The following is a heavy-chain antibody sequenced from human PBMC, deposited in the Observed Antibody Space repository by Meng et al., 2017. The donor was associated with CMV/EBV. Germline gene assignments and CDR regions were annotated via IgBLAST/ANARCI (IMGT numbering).Heavy chain of an antibody. CDR1: GGSISSGDYY. V-gene: IGHV4-30-4*08. CDR2: IYYSGST. Sequence: QVPLQESGPGLVQPSQTLSLTCTVSGGSISSGDYYWSWIRQPPGKGLEWIGYIYYSGSTYYNPSLKSRVTISVDTSKNQFSLKLSSVTAADTAVYYCARVTSRVAGAFNYWGQGTLVTVSS. D-gene: IGHD1-14*01. CDR3: ARVTSRVAGAFNY. J-gene: IGHJ4*02.